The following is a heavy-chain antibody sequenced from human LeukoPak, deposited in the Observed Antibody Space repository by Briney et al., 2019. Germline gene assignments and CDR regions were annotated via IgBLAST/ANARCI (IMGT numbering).Heavy chain of an antibody. CDR3: ARENGRGVISPYLDY. D-gene: IGHD3-10*01. J-gene: IGHJ4*02. V-gene: IGHV3-66*01. Sequence: HGGSLRLSCAASGFTVSSNYMSWVRQAPGKGLERVSVIYSGGKTDYADSVKGRFTISRDNSKNTLYLQMNSLRAEDTAVYYCARENGRGVISPYLDYWGQGALVTVSS. CDR2: IYSGGKT. CDR1: GFTVSSNY.